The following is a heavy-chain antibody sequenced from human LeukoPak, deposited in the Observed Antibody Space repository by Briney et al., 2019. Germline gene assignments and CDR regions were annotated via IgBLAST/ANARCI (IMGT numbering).Heavy chain of an antibody. D-gene: IGHD6-6*01. CDR2: IIPIFGTA. J-gene: IGHJ6*03. Sequence: ASVKVSCKASGGTFSSYAISWVRQAPGQGLEWMGGIIPIFGTANYAQKFQGRVTITADESTSTAYMELSSLRSEDTAVYYCARDGSSLKNYYYYYYMDVWGKGTTVTVSS. CDR3: ARDGSSLKNYYYYYYMDV. V-gene: IGHV1-69*13. CDR1: GGTFSSYA.